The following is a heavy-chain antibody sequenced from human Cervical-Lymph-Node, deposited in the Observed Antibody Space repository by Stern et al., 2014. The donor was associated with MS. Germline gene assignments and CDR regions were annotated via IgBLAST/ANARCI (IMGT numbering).Heavy chain of an antibody. CDR3: ATHGGSSFQMDV. J-gene: IGHJ6*02. V-gene: IGHV1-2*06. Sequence: VQLVESGAEVKKPGASVKVSCKASGYSFTDFNTHWVRQAPGQGLEWMGRNSPHTGGGRYAEKFQGRVTMTRDTSITTAYMELDRLTSDDTAVYYCATHGGSSFQMDVWGQGTTVTVSS. D-gene: IGHD6-13*01. CDR2: NSPHTGGG. CDR1: GYSFTDFN.